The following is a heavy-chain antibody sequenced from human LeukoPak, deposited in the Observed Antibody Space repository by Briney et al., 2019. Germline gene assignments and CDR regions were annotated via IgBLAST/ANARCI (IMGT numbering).Heavy chain of an antibody. Sequence: GESLKISCKGSGYSFNTYWIGWVRQMPGKGLEWMGIIYPGDSDTKYSPSFQGQVTISADKSISTAYLQWSSLKASDTAMYYCARPRDGYLGGFDYWGQGTLVTVSS. J-gene: IGHJ4*02. V-gene: IGHV5-51*01. CDR2: IYPGDSDT. CDR3: ARPRDGYLGGFDY. D-gene: IGHD5-24*01. CDR1: GYSFNTYW.